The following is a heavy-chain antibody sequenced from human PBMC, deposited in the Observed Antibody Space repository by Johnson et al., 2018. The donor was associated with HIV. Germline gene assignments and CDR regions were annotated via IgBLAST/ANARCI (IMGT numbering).Heavy chain of an antibody. J-gene: IGHJ3*01. CDR3: ARGYYDSSGRG. CDR1: GFTVSSNY. CDR2: IYSGGST. V-gene: IGHV3-66*01. Sequence: VQVVESGGGVVQPGRSLRLSCAASGFTVSSNYMSWVRQAPGKGLEWVSGIYSGGSTYYADSVKGRFTISRANSKNTVYLQMNSLRAEDTAVYYCARGYYDSSGRGWGQGTMVTVSS. D-gene: IGHD3-22*01.